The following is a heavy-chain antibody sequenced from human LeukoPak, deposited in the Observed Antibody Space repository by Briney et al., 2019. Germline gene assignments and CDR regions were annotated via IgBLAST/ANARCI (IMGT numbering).Heavy chain of an antibody. CDR1: GYTFNAYY. CDR2: INPNSGDT. D-gene: IGHD2-8*02. Sequence: EASVKVSCKASGYTFNAYYLHWVRQAPGQGLEWMGWINPNSGDTKYEQKFQGRVTMTGDTSISTAYMELSRLRFDDTAVYYCAILRLSTGLWWFFDLWGRGTLVTVSS. V-gene: IGHV1-2*02. CDR3: AILRLSTGLWWFFDL. J-gene: IGHJ2*01.